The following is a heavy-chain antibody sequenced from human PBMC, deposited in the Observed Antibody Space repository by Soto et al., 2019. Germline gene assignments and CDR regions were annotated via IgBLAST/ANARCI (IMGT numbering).Heavy chain of an antibody. CDR1: GESFSGYY. J-gene: IGHJ5*02. Sequence: SETLSLTCAVYGESFSGYYWSWIRQPPGKGLEWIGEINHSGSTNYNPSLKSRVTISVDTSKNQFSLKLSSVTAADTAVYYCARGRRYGCSSTSCYYSWFDPWGQGTLVTVSS. V-gene: IGHV4-34*01. CDR2: INHSGST. D-gene: IGHD2-2*01. CDR3: ARGRRYGCSSTSCYYSWFDP.